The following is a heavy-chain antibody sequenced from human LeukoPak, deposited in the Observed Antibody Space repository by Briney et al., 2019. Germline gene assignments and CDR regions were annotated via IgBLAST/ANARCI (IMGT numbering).Heavy chain of an antibody. J-gene: IGHJ4*02. V-gene: IGHV3-48*01. CDR1: GFSFSTYS. CDR2: ISYSSNTI. CDR3: AKERLDIAVASSALDH. Sequence: AGGSLRLSCAASGFSFSTYSMNWVRQAPGKGLEWVSYISYSSNTIYYADSVKGRFTVSRDNSKNTLFLQMNSLRAEDTAVYYCAKERLDIAVASSALDHWGQGTLVTVSS. D-gene: IGHD6-19*01.